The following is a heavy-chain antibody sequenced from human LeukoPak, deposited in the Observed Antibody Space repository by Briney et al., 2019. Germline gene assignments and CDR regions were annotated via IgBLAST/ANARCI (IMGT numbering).Heavy chain of an antibody. V-gene: IGHV3-23*01. CDR2: LSDSGGRT. J-gene: IGHJ4*02. CDR1: GFTLSSNY. CDR3: AKDARRTSGWYFFDY. Sequence: GGSLRLSCAASGFTLSSNYISGVRHARGKGREGVSALSDSGGRTYYAASVKGRFTVSTDNSKNMLLLQMSSLRAEDTAVYYCAKDARRTSGWYFFDYWGQGTLVTVSS. D-gene: IGHD6-19*01.